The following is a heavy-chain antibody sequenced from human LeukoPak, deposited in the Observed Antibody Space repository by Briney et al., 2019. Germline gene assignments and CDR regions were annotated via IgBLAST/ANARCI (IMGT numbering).Heavy chain of an antibody. CDR3: ARRYSITIFGVVPFDI. Sequence: SETLSLTCAVYGGSFSGYYWSWIRQPPGKGLEWIGEINHSGSTNYNPSLKSRVTISVDTSKNQFSLKLSSVTAADTAVYYCARRYSITIFGVVPFDIWGPGTMVTVSS. CDR1: GGSFSGYY. CDR2: INHSGST. J-gene: IGHJ3*02. D-gene: IGHD3-3*01. V-gene: IGHV4-34*01.